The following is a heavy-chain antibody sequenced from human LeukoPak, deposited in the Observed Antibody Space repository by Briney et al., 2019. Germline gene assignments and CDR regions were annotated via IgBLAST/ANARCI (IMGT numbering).Heavy chain of an antibody. D-gene: IGHD4-17*01. V-gene: IGHV1-69*04. CDR1: GGTFSSYA. CDR3: ARGRGDTVTLDYYYYGMDV. Sequence: SVKVSCKASGGTFSSYAISWVGQAPGQGLEGMGRIIPNLGIANYAQKFQGRVTITADKSTSTAYMELSSLRSEDTAVYYWARGRGDTVTLDYYYYGMDVWGQGTTVTVSS. J-gene: IGHJ6*01. CDR2: IIPNLGIA.